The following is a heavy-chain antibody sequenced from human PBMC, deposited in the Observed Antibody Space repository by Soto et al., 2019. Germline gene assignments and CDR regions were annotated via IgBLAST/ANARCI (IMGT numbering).Heavy chain of an antibody. CDR2: INDDGIST. CDR3: TRGPRPTSTGTGAL. J-gene: IGHJ4*02. V-gene: IGHV3-74*01. Sequence: PGGSLRLSCAASGFTFSMYWMHWVHQVPGKGPEWVSRINDDGISTNYADSVKGRFTISRDNAKNTLYLQMNALRVEDTGVYYCTRGPRPTSTGTGALWGQGTLVTV. CDR1: GFTFSMYW. D-gene: IGHD1-1*01.